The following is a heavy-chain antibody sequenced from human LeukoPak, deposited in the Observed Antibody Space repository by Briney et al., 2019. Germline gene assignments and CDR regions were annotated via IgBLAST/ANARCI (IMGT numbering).Heavy chain of an antibody. Sequence: ASVKVSCKASGNTFTSSHMHWVRQAPGQGLEWMGIINIGDGYTKYAQKFQGRVTITRDTSTSTLYMELSSLRAEDTAEYYCARVPDDFWSGYFVDYRGQGTLVTVSS. CDR2: INIGDGYT. CDR3: ARVPDDFWSGYFVDY. V-gene: IGHV1-46*01. D-gene: IGHD3-3*01. J-gene: IGHJ4*02. CDR1: GNTFTSSH.